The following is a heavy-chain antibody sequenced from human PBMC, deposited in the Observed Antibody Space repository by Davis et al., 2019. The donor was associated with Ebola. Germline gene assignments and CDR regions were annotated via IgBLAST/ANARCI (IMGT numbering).Heavy chain of an antibody. CDR2: IYYRGST. CDR3: ARHGGAWCSGGSCYKDAFDI. V-gene: IGHV4-39*01. D-gene: IGHD2-15*01. CDR1: GGSISSSSYY. J-gene: IGHJ3*02. Sequence: SETLSLTCTVSGGSISSSSYYWGWIRQPPGKGLEWIGSIYYRGSTYYNPSLKSRVTISVDTSKNQFSLKLRSGTAADTAVYYCARHGGAWCSGGSCYKDAFDIWGQGTMVTVSS.